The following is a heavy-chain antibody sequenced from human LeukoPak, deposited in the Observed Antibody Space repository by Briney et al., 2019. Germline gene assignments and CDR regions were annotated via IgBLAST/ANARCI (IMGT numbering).Heavy chain of an antibody. Sequence: GGSLRLSCAASGFTFDDYAMHWVRQAPGKGLEWVSGIIWNSGSIGYADSVKGRFTISRDNAKNSLYLQMNSLRAEDTAVYYCAELGITMIGGVWGKGTTVTISS. V-gene: IGHV3-9*01. J-gene: IGHJ6*04. CDR1: GFTFDDYA. CDR2: IIWNSGSI. CDR3: AELGITMIGGV. D-gene: IGHD3-10*02.